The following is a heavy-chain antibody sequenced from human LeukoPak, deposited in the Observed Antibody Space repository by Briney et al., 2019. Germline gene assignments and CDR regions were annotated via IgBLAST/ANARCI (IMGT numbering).Heavy chain of an antibody. Sequence: PGRSLRLSCAASGFTFSSYGMHWVRQAPGKGPEWVAVISYDGSNKYYADSVKGRFTISRDNSKNTLYLQMNSLRAEDTAVYYCAKEFDYWGQGTLVTVSS. CDR2: ISYDGSNK. CDR3: AKEFDY. CDR1: GFTFSSYG. J-gene: IGHJ4*02. V-gene: IGHV3-30*18.